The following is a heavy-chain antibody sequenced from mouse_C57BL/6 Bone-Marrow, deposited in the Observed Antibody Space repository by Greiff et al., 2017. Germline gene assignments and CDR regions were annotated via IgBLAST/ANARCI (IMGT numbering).Heavy chain of an antibody. CDR1: GYSITSGYY. D-gene: IGHD5-5*01. CDR2: ISYDGSN. Sequence: VQLQQSGPGLVKPSQSLSLTCSVTGYSITSGYYWNWIRQFPGNKLEWMGYISYDGSNNYNPSLKNRISITRDTSKNQFFLKLNSVTTEDTATYYCASLYLFAYWGQGTLVTVSA. CDR3: ASLYLFAY. J-gene: IGHJ3*01. V-gene: IGHV3-6*01.